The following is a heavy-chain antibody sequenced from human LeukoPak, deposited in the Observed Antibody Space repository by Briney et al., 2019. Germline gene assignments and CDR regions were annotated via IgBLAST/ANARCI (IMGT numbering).Heavy chain of an antibody. CDR2: ISGRGDST. CDR1: RFTFSSYA. D-gene: IGHD6-13*01. Sequence: PGGSLRLSCAASRFTFSSYAMSWVRQAPGKWLEWVSTISGRGDSTYYADSVKGRFTISRDNSRNTLYLQMNTLRAEDTAVYYCAKAIAAPVWYFDLWGRGTLVTVSS. J-gene: IGHJ2*01. CDR3: AKAIAAPVWYFDL. V-gene: IGHV3-23*01.